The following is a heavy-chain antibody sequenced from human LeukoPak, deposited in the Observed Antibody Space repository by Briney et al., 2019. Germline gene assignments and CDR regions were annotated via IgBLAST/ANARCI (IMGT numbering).Heavy chain of an antibody. J-gene: IGHJ4*02. CDR1: GGSISTCY. CDR2: IYYSGRA. CDR3: ARSYGSGNYFDY. V-gene: IGHV4-59*01. D-gene: IGHD3-10*01. Sequence: SETLSLTCTVSGGSISTCYWSWIRQPPGKGLEWIGYIYYSGRANYNPSLKSRVSISVDTSKNQFSLKLSSVTAADTAVYYCARSYGSGNYFDYWGQGTLVTVSS.